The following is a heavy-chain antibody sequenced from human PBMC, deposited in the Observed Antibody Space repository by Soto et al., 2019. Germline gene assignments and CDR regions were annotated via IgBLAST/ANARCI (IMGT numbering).Heavy chain of an antibody. CDR2: IRGGGGST. CDR1: GFTFSSYA. Sequence: EVQLLESGGGLVQPGGSLRLSCAASGFTFSSYAMSWVRQAPGKGLEWVSAIRGGGGSTYYADSVKGRFTISRDNSKNPLYLQMNSLRAEDTAVYYCAKALVKHDILTGPLDYWGQGTLVTVSS. J-gene: IGHJ4*02. V-gene: IGHV3-23*01. D-gene: IGHD3-9*01. CDR3: AKALVKHDILTGPLDY.